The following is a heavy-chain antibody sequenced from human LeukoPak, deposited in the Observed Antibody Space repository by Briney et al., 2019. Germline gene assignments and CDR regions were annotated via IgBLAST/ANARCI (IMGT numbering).Heavy chain of an antibody. D-gene: IGHD1-7*01. Sequence: ASVKVSCKASGYTFTSYGISWVRQAPGQGLEWMGWISAYNGNTIYAQKLQGRVTMTTDTSTSTAYMELRSLRSDDTAVYYCARDRVTGTTLGASDYWGQGTLVTVSS. V-gene: IGHV1-18*01. CDR1: GYTFTSYG. CDR2: ISAYNGNT. CDR3: ARDRVTGTTLGASDY. J-gene: IGHJ4*02.